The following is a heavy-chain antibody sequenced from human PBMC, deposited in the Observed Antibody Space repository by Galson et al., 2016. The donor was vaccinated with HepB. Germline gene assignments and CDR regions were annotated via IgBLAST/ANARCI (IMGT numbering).Heavy chain of an antibody. CDR1: GFRFSDYY. CDR3: ARESLIAAPAQFDY. Sequence: SLRLSCAASGFRFSDYYMSWIRQAPGKGLEWVSLIWSDGSNKYYADSVKGRFTISRDNSKKTLYLQMNSLRPEDTAVYYCARESLIAAPAQFDYWGQGTLVTVSS. V-gene: IGHV3-33*08. CDR2: IWSDGSNK. J-gene: IGHJ4*02. D-gene: IGHD6-13*01.